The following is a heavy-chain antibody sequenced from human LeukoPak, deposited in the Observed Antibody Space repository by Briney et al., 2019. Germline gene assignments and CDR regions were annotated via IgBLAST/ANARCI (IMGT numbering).Heavy chain of an antibody. CDR3: AKEGYYYDSSGYLDY. CDR2: ISYDGSNK. CDR1: GFTFQYFA. V-gene: IGHV3-30*18. J-gene: IGHJ4*02. D-gene: IGHD3-22*01. Sequence: GGSLRLSCAASGFTFQYFAMNWVRQAPGKGLEWVAVISYDGSNKYYADSVKGRFTISRDNSKNTLYLQMNSLRAEDTAVYYCAKEGYYYDSSGYLDYWGQGTLVTVSS.